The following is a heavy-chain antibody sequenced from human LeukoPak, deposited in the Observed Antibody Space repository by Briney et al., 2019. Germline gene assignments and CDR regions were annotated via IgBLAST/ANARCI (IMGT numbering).Heavy chain of an antibody. D-gene: IGHD5-12*01. CDR3: ARRSSLSGYWSTPYNWFDP. Sequence: ASVKVSCKASGGTFSSYAISWVRQAPGQGLEWMGGIIPIFGTANYAQKFQGRVTITTDESTSTAYMELSSLRSEDTAVYYCARRSSLSGYWSTPYNWFDPWGQGTLVTVSS. CDR1: GGTFSSYA. J-gene: IGHJ5*02. V-gene: IGHV1-69*05. CDR2: IIPIFGTA.